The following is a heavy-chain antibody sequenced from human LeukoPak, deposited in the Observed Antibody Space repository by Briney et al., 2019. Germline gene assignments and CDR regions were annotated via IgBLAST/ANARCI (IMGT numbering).Heavy chain of an antibody. CDR1: GFTFRSYG. CDR2: ISGSGGST. V-gene: IGHV3-23*01. Sequence: PGRSLRLSCEASGFTFRSYGMHWVRQAPGKGLEWVSAISGSGGSTYYADSVKGRFTISRDNSKNTLYLQMNSLRAEDTAVYYCAKAPSIAAAGTFDYWGQGTLVTVSS. J-gene: IGHJ4*02. CDR3: AKAPSIAAAGTFDY. D-gene: IGHD6-13*01.